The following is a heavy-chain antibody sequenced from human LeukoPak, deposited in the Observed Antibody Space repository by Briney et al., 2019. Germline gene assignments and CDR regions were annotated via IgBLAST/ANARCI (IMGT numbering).Heavy chain of an antibody. CDR3: ARAGGDSSGYGY. V-gene: IGHV3-21*01. CDR2: ISSSSSYI. J-gene: IGHJ4*02. Sequence: GGSLRLSCAASGFTFSNYAMSWVRQAPGKGLEWVSSISSSSSYIYYADSVKGRFTISRDNAKNSLYLQMNSLRAEDTAVYYCARAGGDSSGYGYWGQGTLVTVSS. D-gene: IGHD3-22*01. CDR1: GFTFSNYA.